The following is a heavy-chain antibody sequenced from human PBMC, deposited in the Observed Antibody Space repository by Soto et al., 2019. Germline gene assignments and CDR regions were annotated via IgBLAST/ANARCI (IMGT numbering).Heavy chain of an antibody. CDR1: GFPFSIYA. D-gene: IGHD3-22*01. CDR3: AKDPIVVVQKRLFDY. V-gene: IGHV3-23*01. CDR2: ISGSGGST. J-gene: IGHJ4*02. Sequence: GGSLRLSCAASGFPFSIYAMSLVRQSPGKGLEWVSAISGSGGSTYYADSVKGRFTISRDNSKNTLYLQMNRLRAEDTDVYYCAKDPIVVVQKRLFDYWGQGMMVTVSS.